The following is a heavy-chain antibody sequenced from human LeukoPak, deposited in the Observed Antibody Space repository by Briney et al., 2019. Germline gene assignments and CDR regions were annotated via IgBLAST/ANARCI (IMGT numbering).Heavy chain of an antibody. CDR2: ISSNGGST. D-gene: IGHD1-7*01. J-gene: IGHJ4*02. CDR1: GFTFSSYA. Sequence: GRSLRLSCAASGFTFSSYAMHWVRQAPGKGLEYVSAISSNGGSTYYANSVKGRFTISRDNSKNTLYLQMGSLRAEDMAVYYCARDRGWNYGDYWGQGTLVTVSS. CDR3: ARDRGWNYGDY. V-gene: IGHV3-64*01.